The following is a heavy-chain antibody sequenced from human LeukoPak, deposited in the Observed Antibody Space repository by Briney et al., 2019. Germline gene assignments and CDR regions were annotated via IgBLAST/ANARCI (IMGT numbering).Heavy chain of an antibody. Sequence: SETLSLTCTISGGSISSGGYSWRWIRQPPWKRLEWIGYIYSSGSTYYNPSLKSRVTISVDTSKNQFSLKLSSVTAADTAVYYCARICIGGSSGYYYGKTYYFDYWGQGTLVTVSS. D-gene: IGHD3-22*01. V-gene: IGHV4-31*03. J-gene: IGHJ4*02. CDR2: IYSSGST. CDR3: ARICIGGSSGYYYGKTYYFDY. CDR1: GGSISSGGYS.